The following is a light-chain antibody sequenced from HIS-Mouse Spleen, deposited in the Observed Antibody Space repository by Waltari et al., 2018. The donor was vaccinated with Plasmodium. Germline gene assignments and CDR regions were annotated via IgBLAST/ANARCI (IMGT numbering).Light chain of an antibody. CDR1: SRYVGGSNH. CDR2: DVS. CDR3: CSYAGSYTLV. Sequence: QSALTQPRSVSGSPGQSVTISCTGTSRYVGGSNHVSWYQQHPGKAPKLMIYDVSKRPSGVPDRFSGSKSGNTASLTISGLQAEDEADYYCCSYAGSYTLVFGGGTKLTVL. V-gene: IGLV2-11*01. J-gene: IGLJ2*01.